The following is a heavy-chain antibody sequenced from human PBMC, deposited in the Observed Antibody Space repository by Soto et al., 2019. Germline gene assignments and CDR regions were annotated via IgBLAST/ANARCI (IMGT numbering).Heavy chain of an antibody. J-gene: IGHJ6*02. D-gene: IGHD3-22*01. Sequence: TVRSLRHSCSSSSFTFSSYGMHLVLHPPFKVLEWVAVIWYDGSNKYYADSVKGRFTISRDNSKNTLYLQMNSLRAEGTAVYYCAREPQIYDSSGYYEVWGQGTTVTVSS. CDR1: SFTFSSYG. V-gene: IGHV3-33*01. CDR3: AREPQIYDSSGYYEV. CDR2: IWYDGSNK.